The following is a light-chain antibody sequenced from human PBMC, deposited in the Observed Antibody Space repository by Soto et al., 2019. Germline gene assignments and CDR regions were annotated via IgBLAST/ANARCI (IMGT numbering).Light chain of an antibody. CDR2: GTS. CDR3: QQYGVSPAT. J-gene: IGKJ4*01. CDR1: QSVSSNY. V-gene: IGKV3-20*01. Sequence: EIVLTQSPGILSLSPGDGATLSFRASQSVSSNYLAWYQQNPGQAPRLLIYGTSTRASGIPDRFSGSGSGTDFTLSITRLEPEDFAVYFCQQYGVSPATFGGGTKVDIK.